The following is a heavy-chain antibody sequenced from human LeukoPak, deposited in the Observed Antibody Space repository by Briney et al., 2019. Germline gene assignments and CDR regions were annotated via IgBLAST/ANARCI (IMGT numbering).Heavy chain of an antibody. CDR3: ARVACSGGSCYHFDY. D-gene: IGHD2-15*01. Sequence: SETLSLTCTVSGGSTSTYYWTWIRQPAGKGLEWIGRIYTSVITDYNPSLKSRATVSVDTSKNQFSLKLSSVTAADTAVYYCARVACSGGSCYHFDYWGQGTLVTVSS. CDR1: GGSTSTYY. V-gene: IGHV4-4*07. J-gene: IGHJ4*02. CDR2: IYTSVIT.